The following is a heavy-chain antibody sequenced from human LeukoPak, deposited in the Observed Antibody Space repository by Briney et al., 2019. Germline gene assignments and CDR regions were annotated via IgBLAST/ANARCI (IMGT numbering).Heavy chain of an antibody. Sequence: PGGSLRLSCAASGFTFSSYWMSWVRQAPGKGLEWVANIKQDGSEQYYVDSVKGRFTISRDNAKNSLYLQMNSLRAEDTAVYYCARDPVYDILTGAIYYFDYWGQGTLVTVSS. CDR1: GFTFSSYW. CDR2: IKQDGSEQ. CDR3: ARDPVYDILTGAIYYFDY. J-gene: IGHJ4*02. V-gene: IGHV3-7*01. D-gene: IGHD3-9*01.